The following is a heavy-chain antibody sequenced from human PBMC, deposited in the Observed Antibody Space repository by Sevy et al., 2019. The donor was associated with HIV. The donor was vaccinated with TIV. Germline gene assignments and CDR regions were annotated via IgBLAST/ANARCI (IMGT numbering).Heavy chain of an antibody. CDR2: IKSKVDGGTT. CDR1: GLTFTYAW. CDR3: ATDPIIVLMVPDGMDV. D-gene: IGHD2-8*01. V-gene: IGHV3-15*01. J-gene: IGHJ6*02. Sequence: GGSLRLSCAVSGLTFTYAWLSWVRQAPGKGLEWVGRIKSKVDGGTTDYGAPVKGRFTISRDDSKNTLYLQMNSLKTEDTAVYYCATDPIIVLMVPDGMDVWGQGTTVTVSS.